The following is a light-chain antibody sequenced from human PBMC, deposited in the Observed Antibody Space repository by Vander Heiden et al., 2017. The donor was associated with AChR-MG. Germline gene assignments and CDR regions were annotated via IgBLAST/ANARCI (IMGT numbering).Light chain of an antibody. CDR1: QSVSSS. J-gene: IGKJ1*01. V-gene: IGKV3-20*01. CDR2: GAS. Sequence: EIVLTQSPGTLSLSPGERATLSCRTSQSVSSSLVWYQQKPGQAPRLLIYGASSRAAGIPDRFSGSGSGTDFTLTISRLEPEDFAVYYCQQHGSSPETFGQGTKVEIK. CDR3: QQHGSSPET.